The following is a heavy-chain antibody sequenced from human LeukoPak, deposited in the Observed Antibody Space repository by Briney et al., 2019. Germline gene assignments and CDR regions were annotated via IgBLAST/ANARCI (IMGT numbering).Heavy chain of an antibody. CDR3: ARYNEMATMTFDY. Sequence: SETLSLTCTVSGGSTSSYYWSWIRQPPGKGLEWIGYIYYSGSTNYNPSLKSRVTISVDTSKNQFSLKLSSVTAADTAVYYCARYNEMATMTFDYWGQGTLVTVSS. V-gene: IGHV4-59*01. CDR1: GGSTSSYY. CDR2: IYYSGST. J-gene: IGHJ4*02. D-gene: IGHD5-24*01.